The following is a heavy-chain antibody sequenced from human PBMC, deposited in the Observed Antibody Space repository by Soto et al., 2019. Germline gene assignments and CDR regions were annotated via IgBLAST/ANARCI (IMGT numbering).Heavy chain of an antibody. V-gene: IGHV2-5*01. Sequence: QITLKGSGPTLVKPTQTLTLTCSLSGLSLSTSGVGLGWIRQPPGKALEWLALIYWNDDKHYSPSLKSRLTITKDTSKNQAVLTMTNMDPVDTATYFCARGLASLPVFAFDIWGQGTMVTVSS. CDR1: GLSLSTSGVG. J-gene: IGHJ3*02. D-gene: IGHD6-6*01. CDR2: IYWNDDK. CDR3: ARGLASLPVFAFDI.